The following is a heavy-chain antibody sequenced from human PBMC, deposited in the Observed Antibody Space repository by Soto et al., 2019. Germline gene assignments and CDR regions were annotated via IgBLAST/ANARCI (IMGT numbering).Heavy chain of an antibody. CDR3: ARGGGGTREWS. D-gene: IGHD3-3*01. CDR1: RFTFSSYS. Sequence: EGSLRLSCAASRFTFSSYSMNWFRQAPGKGLEWVSYISSSSTIYYADSVKGRFTISRDNAKNSLYLQMNSLRDEDTAVYYCARGGGGTREWSWGQGTLVTVSS. CDR2: ISSSSTI. J-gene: IGHJ4*02. V-gene: IGHV3-48*02.